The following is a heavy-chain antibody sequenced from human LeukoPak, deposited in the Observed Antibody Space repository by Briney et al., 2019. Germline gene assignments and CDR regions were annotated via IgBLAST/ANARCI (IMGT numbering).Heavy chain of an antibody. V-gene: IGHV1-69*05. J-gene: IGHJ3*02. Sequence: WASVKVSCKASGGTFSSYAISWVRQAPGQGLEWMGGIIPIFGTANYAQKFQGRVTITTDESTSTAYMELSSLRSEDTAVYYCARVHKSGLRYFDWEGAFDIWGQGTMVTVSS. CDR3: ARVHKSGLRYFDWEGAFDI. CDR2: IIPIFGTA. D-gene: IGHD3-9*01. CDR1: GGTFSSYA.